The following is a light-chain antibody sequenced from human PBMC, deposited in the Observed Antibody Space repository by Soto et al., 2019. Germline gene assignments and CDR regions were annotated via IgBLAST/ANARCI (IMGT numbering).Light chain of an antibody. CDR2: GAS. J-gene: IGKJ1*01. Sequence: LSPGERATLSCRASQSVDSTFFAWYQKKPGQAPRLLIYGASKRDTGVPDRFSGSGSGKDHTITISRLEPEDFAVYYCQQYMSSVTFGQGTKVEI. CDR1: QSVDSTF. CDR3: QQYMSSVT. V-gene: IGKV3-20*01.